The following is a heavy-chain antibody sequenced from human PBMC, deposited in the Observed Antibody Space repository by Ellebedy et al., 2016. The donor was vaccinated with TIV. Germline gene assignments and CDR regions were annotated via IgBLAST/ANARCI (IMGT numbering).Heavy chain of an antibody. J-gene: IGHJ3*02. D-gene: IGHD3-22*01. CDR3: ATDGLITMIVGDAFDI. CDR1: GYTLTELS. V-gene: IGHV1-24*01. CDR2: FDPEDGET. Sequence: AASVKVSCKVSGYTLTELSMHWVRQAPGKGLEWMGGFDPEDGETIYAQKFQGRVTMTEDTSTDTAYMELSSLRSEDTAVYYCATDGLITMIVGDAFDIWGQGTMVTVSS.